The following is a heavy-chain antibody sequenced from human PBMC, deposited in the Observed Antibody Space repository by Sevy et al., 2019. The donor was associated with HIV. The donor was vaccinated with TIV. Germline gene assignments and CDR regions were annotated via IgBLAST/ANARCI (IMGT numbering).Heavy chain of an antibody. D-gene: IGHD3-22*01. CDR1: GYTFTSYG. J-gene: IGHJ3*02. CDR2: ISAYNGNT. CDR3: ARESITMIVVPIRSDAFDI. Sequence: ASVKVSCKASGYTFTSYGISWVRQAPGQGLEWMGWISAYNGNTNYAQKLQGRVTMTTDTSTSTAYMELSSLRSEDTAVYYCARESITMIVVPIRSDAFDIWGQGTMVTVSS. V-gene: IGHV1-18*01.